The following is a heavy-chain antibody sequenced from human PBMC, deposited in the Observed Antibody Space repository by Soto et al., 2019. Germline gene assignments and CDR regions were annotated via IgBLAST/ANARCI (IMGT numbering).Heavy chain of an antibody. CDR2: ISAYNGNT. D-gene: IGHD2-21*02. V-gene: IGHV1-18*04. CDR1: GYTFPSYG. J-gene: IGHJ5*02. Sequence: GASVKVSCKASGYTFPSYGISWVRQAPGQGLEWMGWISAYNGNTNYAQKLQGRVTMTTDTSTSTAYMELRSLRSDDTAVYYCARNSYCGGDCINWFDPWGQGTLVTVSS. CDR3: ARNSYCGGDCINWFDP.